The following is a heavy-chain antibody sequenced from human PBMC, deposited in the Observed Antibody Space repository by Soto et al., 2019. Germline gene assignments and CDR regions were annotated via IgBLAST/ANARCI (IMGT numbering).Heavy chain of an antibody. J-gene: IGHJ4*02. Sequence: EVQLVESGGGLVQPGGSLRLYCVGSGFMFDSFAMNWVRQAPGRGLEWVACINGGSGSIYYAESVKGRFTISRDNARNSLSLQMNSLSDEDTAVYYCAKSGDSAGWGIDFWGQGTLVTVSS. CDR3: AKSGDSAGWGIDF. D-gene: IGHD6-19*01. V-gene: IGHV3-48*02. CDR2: INGGSGSI. CDR1: GFMFDSFA.